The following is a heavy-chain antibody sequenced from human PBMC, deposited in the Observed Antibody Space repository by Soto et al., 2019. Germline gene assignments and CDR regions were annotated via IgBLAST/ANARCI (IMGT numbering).Heavy chain of an antibody. Sequence: GASVKVSCKASGGTFSSYAISWVRQAPGQGLEWMGGIIPIFGTANYAQKFQGRVTITADESTSTAYMELSSLRSEDTAMYYCASSGQQQLVEAYYYYYGMDVWGQGTTVTVSS. D-gene: IGHD6-13*01. J-gene: IGHJ6*02. CDR1: GGTFSSYA. CDR3: ASSGQQQLVEAYYYYYGMDV. CDR2: IIPIFGTA. V-gene: IGHV1-69*13.